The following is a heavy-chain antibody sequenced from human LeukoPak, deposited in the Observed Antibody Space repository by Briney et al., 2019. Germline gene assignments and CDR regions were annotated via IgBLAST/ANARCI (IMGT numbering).Heavy chain of an antibody. J-gene: IGHJ6*03. V-gene: IGHV3-23*01. CDR1: GFTFSSYA. CDR2: ISGSGGST. D-gene: IGHD5-12*01. CDR3: AKDGLSSLVALRRWRYYYMDV. Sequence: QPGGSLRLSCAASGFTFSSYAMSWVRQAPGKGLEWVSAISGSGGSTYYADSVKGRFTISRDNSKNTLYLQMNSLRAEDTAVYYCAKDGLSSLVALRRWRYYYMDVWGKGTTVTVSS.